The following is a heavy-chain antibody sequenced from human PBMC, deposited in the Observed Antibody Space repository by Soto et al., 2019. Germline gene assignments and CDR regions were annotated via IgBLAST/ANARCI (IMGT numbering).Heavy chain of an antibody. Sequence: QVQLQESGPGLVKPSQTLSLTCTVSGGSISSSGYYWSWIRQHQEKGLEWIGNIYYSGGTNYNPSLKSRLPISIDTSNHQFSLKLRSVTAADTAIDYCARADYGGYGRLHWVDPWGQGTLVTVSS. CDR2: IYYSGGT. CDR3: ARADYGGYGRLHWVDP. D-gene: IGHD3-22*01. V-gene: IGHV4-31*03. CDR1: GGSISSSGYY. J-gene: IGHJ5*01.